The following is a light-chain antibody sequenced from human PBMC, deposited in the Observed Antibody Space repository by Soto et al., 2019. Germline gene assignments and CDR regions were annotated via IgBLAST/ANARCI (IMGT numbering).Light chain of an antibody. CDR1: QSVRSN. V-gene: IGKV3-15*01. Sequence: EIVMTQSPATLSASPGERATLSCRASQSVRSNIAWYQQKPGQAPRLLINGASTRATGIPARFSGSGSGTEFTLSIGSLQSEDFAVYYCQQYNDWPPTFGQGTKVDIK. J-gene: IGKJ1*01. CDR2: GAS. CDR3: QQYNDWPPT.